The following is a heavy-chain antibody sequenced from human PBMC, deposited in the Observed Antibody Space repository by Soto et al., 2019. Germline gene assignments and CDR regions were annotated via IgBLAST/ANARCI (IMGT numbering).Heavy chain of an antibody. J-gene: IGHJ6*03. CDR2: ISGSGGST. V-gene: IGHV3-23*01. D-gene: IGHD3-3*01. Sequence: GGSLRLSCAASGFTFSSYAMSWVRQAPGKGLEWVSAISGSGGSTYYADSVKGRFTISRDNSKNTLYLQVNSLRAEGTAVYYCASLYDYLYYYYYYMDVWGKGTTVTVSS. CDR1: GFTFSSYA. CDR3: ASLYDYLYYYYYYMDV.